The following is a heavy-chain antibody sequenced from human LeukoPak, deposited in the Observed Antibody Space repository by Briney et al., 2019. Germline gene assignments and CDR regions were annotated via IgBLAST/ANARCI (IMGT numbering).Heavy chain of an antibody. V-gene: IGHV3-30*18. CDR1: GFTFSSYG. CDR3: AKDRAGEAATDY. D-gene: IGHD6-25*01. CDR2: ISYDGSNK. Sequence: GRSLRLSCAASGFTFSSYGMRWVRQAPGKGLEWVAVISYDGSNKYYADSVKGRFTISRDNSKNTLYLQMNSLRAEDTAVYYCAKDRAGEAATDYWGQGTLVTVSS. J-gene: IGHJ4*02.